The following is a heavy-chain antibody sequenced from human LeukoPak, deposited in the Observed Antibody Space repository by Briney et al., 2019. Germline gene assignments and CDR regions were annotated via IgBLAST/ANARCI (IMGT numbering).Heavy chain of an antibody. CDR3: RDAFDY. CDR1: GFTFSSYG. V-gene: IGHV3-30*02. Sequence: GGSLRLSCAASGFTFSSYGMHWVRQAPGKGLEWVAFIPYDGSDKYYADSVKGRFTIPRDNSKNTLYLQMNSLRAEDTAVYYCRDAFDYWGQGTLVTVSS. CDR2: IPYDGSDK. J-gene: IGHJ4*02.